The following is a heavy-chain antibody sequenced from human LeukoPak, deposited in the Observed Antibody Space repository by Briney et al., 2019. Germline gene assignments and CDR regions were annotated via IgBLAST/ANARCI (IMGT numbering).Heavy chain of an antibody. J-gene: IGHJ4*02. CDR3: AKGPMVRGVIQGSDY. D-gene: IGHD3-10*01. CDR1: GFTFSSYA. Sequence: PGGSLRLSCAASGFTFSSYAMSWVRQAPGKGLEWVSAISGSGGSTYYADSVKGRFTISRDNSKNTLYLQMNSLRAEDTAVYYCAKGPMVRGVIQGSDYWGQGTLVTVSS. CDR2: ISGSGGST. V-gene: IGHV3-23*01.